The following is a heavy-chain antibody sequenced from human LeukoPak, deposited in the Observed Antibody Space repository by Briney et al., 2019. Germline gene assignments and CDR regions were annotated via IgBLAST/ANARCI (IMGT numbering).Heavy chain of an antibody. CDR3: AYTSGYDFSSYYYYYMDV. D-gene: IGHD5-12*01. V-gene: IGHV3-21*01. J-gene: IGHJ6*03. CDR1: GFIFSSYS. Sequence: GGSLRLSCAASGFIFSSYSMNWDRQAPGKGLEWVSSISSGSSYIYYADSVKGRLNISRDNAKNSLYLQMNSLSAEDTAVYYCAYTSGYDFSSYYYYYMDVWGKGTTVTVSS. CDR2: ISSGSSYI.